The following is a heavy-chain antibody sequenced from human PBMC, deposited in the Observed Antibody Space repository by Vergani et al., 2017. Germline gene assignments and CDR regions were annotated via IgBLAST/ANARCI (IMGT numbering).Heavy chain of an antibody. V-gene: IGHV4-31*03. J-gene: IGHJ4*02. CDR2: IYSTGST. CDR1: GDSISSGVYY. D-gene: IGHD3-22*01. CDR3: ARMEGYDEGDAFRIGYFDS. Sequence: QVQLQESGPGLVKPSQTLSLTSSVSGDSISSGVYYWNWIRQHPGKGLEWIGYIYSTGSTHHNPSLRRRINMSVDTSKNQFSLKLNSVTAADTAMYYCARMEGYDEGDAFRIGYFDSWGPGILVTVSS.